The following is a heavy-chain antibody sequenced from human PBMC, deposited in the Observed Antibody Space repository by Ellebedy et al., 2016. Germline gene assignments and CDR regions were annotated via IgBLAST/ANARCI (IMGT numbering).Heavy chain of an antibody. V-gene: IGHV1-18*01. CDR2: ISAYNGNT. D-gene: IGHD3-3*01. CDR3: ARLGILEWSPYDY. J-gene: IGHJ4*02. CDR1: GYTFINYG. Sequence: ASVKVSXXTSGYTFINYGISWVRQAPGQGLEWMGWISAYNGNTNYAQKLQGRVTMTTDTSTSTAYMELRSLRSDDTAVYYCARLGILEWSPYDYWGQGTLVTVSS.